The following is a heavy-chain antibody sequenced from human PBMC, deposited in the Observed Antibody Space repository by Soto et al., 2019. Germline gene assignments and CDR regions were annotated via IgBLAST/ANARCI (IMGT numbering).Heavy chain of an antibody. J-gene: IGHJ6*02. CDR3: SRDGATPSYGMAV. V-gene: IGHV3-21*01. D-gene: IGHD1-1*01. Sequence: EVQLVESGGGLVKPGGSLRLSCAASGFTFSSYTMNWVRQAPGKGLEWVSSISSTSTYIFYADSVKGRFTISRDNAKNSLFLQMNSLRAEDTAVYYCSRDGATPSYGMAVWGQGTTVTVSS. CDR2: ISSTSTYI. CDR1: GFTFSSYT.